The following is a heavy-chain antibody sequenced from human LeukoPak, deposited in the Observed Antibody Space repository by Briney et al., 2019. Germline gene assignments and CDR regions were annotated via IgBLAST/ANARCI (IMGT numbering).Heavy chain of an antibody. CDR3: AREVSSSWVSDLLYYYYGMAV. J-gene: IGHJ6*02. D-gene: IGHD6-13*01. Sequence: ASVKVSCKASGYTLTSYGISWVRQAPGQGLEWMGWISAYNGNTNYAQKLQGRVTMTTDTSASTAYMELRSLRSDDTAVYYCAREVSSSWVSDLLYYYYGMAVWGQGPRSPSP. CDR2: ISAYNGNT. V-gene: IGHV1-18*01. CDR1: GYTLTSYG.